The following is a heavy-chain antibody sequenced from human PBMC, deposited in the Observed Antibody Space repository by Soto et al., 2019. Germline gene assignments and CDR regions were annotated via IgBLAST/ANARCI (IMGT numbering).Heavy chain of an antibody. J-gene: IGHJ4*02. Sequence: QITLKESGPALVEPTQTLTLTCTFSGFSLTTSGVGVGWIRQSPGKALEWLAVIYWDNDRRYSPPLETRLTITKTLSKNQVVLTMTNVDPLDTATYYCAHMAYDFWNDYYWNYFDYWGQGTLVTVSS. CDR3: AHMAYDFWNDYYWNYFDY. CDR2: IYWDNDR. D-gene: IGHD3-3*01. CDR1: GFSLTTSGVG. V-gene: IGHV2-5*02.